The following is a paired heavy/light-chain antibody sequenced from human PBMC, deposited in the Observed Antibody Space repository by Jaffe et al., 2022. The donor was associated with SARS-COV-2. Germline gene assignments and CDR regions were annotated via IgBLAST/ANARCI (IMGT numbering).Heavy chain of an antibody. CDR1: GYTFTGYD. Sequence: QVQLVQSGAEVKEPGASVKVSCKASGYTFTGYDMHWVRQAPGQGLEWMGLINPNRGGTNYAQKFQGRVTMTRDTSISTAYMELSSLRSDDTAVYFCARDRAVATGDPKNWFDSWGQGTLVTVPS. V-gene: IGHV1-2*02. CDR3: ARDRAVATGDPKNWFDS. CDR2: INPNRGGT. J-gene: IGHJ5*01. D-gene: IGHD4-4*01.
Light chain of an antibody. CDR1: SSDVGAYNF. J-gene: IGLJ2*01. CDR2: GVS. V-gene: IGLV2-11*01. CDR3: CSYAGSYTV. Sequence: QSALTQPRSVSGSPGQSVTISCTGTSSDVGAYNFVSWYQQHPGKAPKVMIYGVSKRPSGVPDRFSGSKSGNTASLTISGLQAEDEADYYCCSYAGSYTVFGGGTKLTVL.